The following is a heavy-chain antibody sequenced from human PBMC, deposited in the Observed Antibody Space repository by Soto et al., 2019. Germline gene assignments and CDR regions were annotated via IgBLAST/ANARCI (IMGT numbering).Heavy chain of an antibody. CDR2: IYYSGST. CDR1: GGSISSHY. D-gene: IGHD6-13*01. Sequence: QVQLQESGPGLVKPSETLSLTCTVSGGSISSHYWSWIRQPPGKGLEWIGYIYYSGSTNYNPSLKSRVTISVDTSNNQFSLKLSSVTAADTAVYYCARKVAAAGPFFDYWGQGTLVTVSS. CDR3: ARKVAAAGPFFDY. V-gene: IGHV4-59*08. J-gene: IGHJ4*02.